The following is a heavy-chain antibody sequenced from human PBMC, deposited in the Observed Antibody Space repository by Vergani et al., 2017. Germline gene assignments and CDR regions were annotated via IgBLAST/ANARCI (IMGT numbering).Heavy chain of an antibody. D-gene: IGHD6-13*01. J-gene: IGHJ5*02. V-gene: IGHV4-34*01. CDR3: ASIRYSSSWYGGVDP. Sequence: QVQLQQWGAGLLKPSETLSLTCAVYGGSFSGYYWSWIRQPPGKGLEWIGEINHSGSTNYNPSLKSRVTISVDTSKNQFTLKLSSVTAADTAVYSCASIRYSSSWYGGVDPWGQGTLVTVSS. CDR2: INHSGST. CDR1: GGSFSGYY.